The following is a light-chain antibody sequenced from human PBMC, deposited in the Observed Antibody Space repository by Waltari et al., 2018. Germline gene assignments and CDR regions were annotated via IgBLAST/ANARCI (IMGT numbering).Light chain of an antibody. V-gene: IGKV3-11*01. CDR2: DAS. CDR3: QQRSNRPLT. CDR1: QSVGSY. Sequence: EIVLTQSPATLSLSPGERATLSCRAIQSVGSYLAWYQQKPGQAPRLLIYDASNRATGIPARFSGSGSGTDFTLTISSLEPEDFAIYYCQQRSNRPLTFGGGTKVEIK. J-gene: IGKJ4*01.